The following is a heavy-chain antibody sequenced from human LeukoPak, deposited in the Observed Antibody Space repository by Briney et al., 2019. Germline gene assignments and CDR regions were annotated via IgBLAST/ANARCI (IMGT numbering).Heavy chain of an antibody. CDR1: GFTFSSYS. D-gene: IGHD1-26*01. CDR2: ITISSSYI. V-gene: IGHV3-21*01. CDR3: ARDGYSGTYAKVGYYDY. Sequence: PGGSLSLSCAASGFTFSSYSMNWVRQAPGKGLEWVSSITISSSYIYYAESVKGRFTMSRDNAKNSLYLQMSSLRAEDTAVYYCARDGYSGTYAKVGYYDYWGQGTRVTVSS. J-gene: IGHJ4*02.